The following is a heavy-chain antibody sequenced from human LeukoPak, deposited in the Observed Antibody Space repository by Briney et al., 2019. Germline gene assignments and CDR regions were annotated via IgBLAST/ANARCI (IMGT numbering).Heavy chain of an antibody. D-gene: IGHD3-10*01. V-gene: IGHV3-23*01. J-gene: IGHJ4*02. Sequence: QPGGSLRLSCAASGFTFSSTSMSWVRQAPGKGLEWVAVTVGGGDGTYYADSVKGRFTISRDNSRSTLYLQMNSLRPEDTAIYYCAREGYYGSGSPPSLYFDYWGQGTLVTVSS. CDR1: GFTFSSTS. CDR3: AREGYYGSGSPPSLYFDY. CDR2: TVGGGDGT.